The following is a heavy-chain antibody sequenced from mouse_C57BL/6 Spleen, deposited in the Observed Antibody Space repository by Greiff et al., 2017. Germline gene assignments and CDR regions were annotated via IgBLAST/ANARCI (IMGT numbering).Heavy chain of an antibody. Sequence: HVQLQPPWTELVKPGASVKLSCKASGYTFTSYWMHWVKQRPGQGLEWIGKINPSNGGTNYNEKFKSKATLTVDKSSTPAYMQLSSLTSDDSAVYYCASCATYYSNDYWGQGTTLTVSS. CDR1: GYTFTSYW. CDR3: ASCATYYSNDY. J-gene: IGHJ2*01. V-gene: IGHV1-53*01. D-gene: IGHD2-5*01. CDR2: INPSNGGT.